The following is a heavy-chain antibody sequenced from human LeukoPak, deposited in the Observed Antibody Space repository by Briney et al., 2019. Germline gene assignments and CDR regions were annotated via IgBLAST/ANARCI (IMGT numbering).Heavy chain of an antibody. CDR2: IYSGGST. CDR1: GFTVSSNY. V-gene: IGHV3-53*01. J-gene: IGHJ4*02. CDR3: ATSGSYRFDY. Sequence: GGSLRLSCVVSGFTVSSNYMSWVRQAPGKGLEWVSVIYSGGSTYYADSVKGRFTISRDNAQNSLYLQMNSLRDEDTAVYYCATSGSYRFDYWGQGTLVTVSS. D-gene: IGHD1-26*01.